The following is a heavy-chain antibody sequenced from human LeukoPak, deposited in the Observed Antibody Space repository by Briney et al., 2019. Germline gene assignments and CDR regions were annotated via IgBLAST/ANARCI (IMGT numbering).Heavy chain of an antibody. CDR2: IYSGGST. CDR1: GFTVSSNY. D-gene: IGHD2-15*01. Sequence: PGGSLRLSCAASGFTVSSNYMSWVRQAPGKGLEWVSVIYSGGSTYYADSVKGRFTISRDNSKNTLYLQMNSLRAEDTAVYYCAKTIEPVAAGFDYWGQGTLVTVSS. V-gene: IGHV3-53*01. CDR3: AKTIEPVAAGFDY. J-gene: IGHJ4*02.